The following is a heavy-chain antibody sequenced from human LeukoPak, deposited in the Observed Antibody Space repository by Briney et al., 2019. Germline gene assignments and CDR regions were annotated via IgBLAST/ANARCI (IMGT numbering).Heavy chain of an antibody. J-gene: IGHJ6*03. CDR1: GGSIRDFY. CDR2: IQNSGST. D-gene: IGHD6-19*01. Sequence: KSSETLSLTCTVSGGSIRDFYWSWIRQSPQRGLEFIGYIQNSGSTEYNPSLKSRVTISVDTSKNQFSLKLKPVTAADTAVYYCASLAVPFGWYGGSYYWYMDVWGKGTTVTVSS. CDR3: ASLAVPFGWYGGSYYWYMDV. V-gene: IGHV4-59*01.